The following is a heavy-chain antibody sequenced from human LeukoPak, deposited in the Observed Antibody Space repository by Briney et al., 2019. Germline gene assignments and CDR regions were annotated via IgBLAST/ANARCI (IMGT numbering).Heavy chain of an antibody. V-gene: IGHV3-23*01. CDR1: GFTFNNYA. CDR2: VFGSGGSA. CDR3: GKTTVGYSSGRYPGWPVDY. D-gene: IGHD6-19*01. Sequence: GGSLRLSCAASGFTFNNYAMYWVRQAPGKGLEWVAGVFGSGGSAHYTDSVKGRFTIFRDNSKNTVYLQMNSLRAEDTAVYYCGKTTVGYSSGRYPGWPVDYWAREPWSQSPQ. J-gene: IGHJ4*02.